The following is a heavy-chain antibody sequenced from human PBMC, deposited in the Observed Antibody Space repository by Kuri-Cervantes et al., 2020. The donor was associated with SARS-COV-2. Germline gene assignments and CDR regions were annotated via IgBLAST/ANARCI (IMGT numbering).Heavy chain of an antibody. CDR3: ARDFGGPGYLPAVGFDY. CDR2: INPSGGST. Sequence: ASVKVSCKASGYTFTSYYMHWVRQAPGQGLEWMGIINPSGGSTGYAQKFQGRVTMTTDTSTSTAYMELRSLRSDDTAVYYCARDFGGPGYLPAVGFDYWGQGTLVTVSS. CDR1: GYTFTSYY. D-gene: IGHD6-19*01. V-gene: IGHV1-46*01. J-gene: IGHJ4*02.